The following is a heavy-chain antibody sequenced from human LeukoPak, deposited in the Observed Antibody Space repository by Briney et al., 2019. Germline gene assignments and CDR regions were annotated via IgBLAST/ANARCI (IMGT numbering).Heavy chain of an antibody. CDR1: GFTISGHA. Sequence: QPGGSLRLSCVASGFTISGHAMSWVRQAPAKGLEWVSITVAGYSETHYADSVRGRFTISRDNSKNTLYLQMNSLRAEDTAVYYCAKVSTVTADYWGQGTLVTVSS. V-gene: IGHV3-23*01. CDR3: AKVSTVTADY. CDR2: TVAGYSET. J-gene: IGHJ4*02. D-gene: IGHD4-17*01.